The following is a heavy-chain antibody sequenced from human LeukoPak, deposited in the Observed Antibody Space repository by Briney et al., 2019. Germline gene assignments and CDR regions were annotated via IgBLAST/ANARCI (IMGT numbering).Heavy chain of an antibody. Sequence: PGGSLRLSCTLFGGTLSTYEFNRVRQAPGKRPEWISYMSRTVDRIDHADSVKGRFTISRDNAKNSVYLQMNRLRVEDTAIYYCTTRLPFTGYKKWGQGTLVTVSS. CDR2: MSRTVDRI. CDR3: TTRLPFTGYKK. D-gene: IGHD5-24*01. V-gene: IGHV3-48*03. J-gene: IGHJ4*01. CDR1: GGTLSTYE.